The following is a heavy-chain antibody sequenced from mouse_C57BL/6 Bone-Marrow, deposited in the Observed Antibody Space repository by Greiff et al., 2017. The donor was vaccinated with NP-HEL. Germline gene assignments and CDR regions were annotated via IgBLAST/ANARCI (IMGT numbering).Heavy chain of an antibody. Sequence: EVKLLESGPGLVKPSQSLSLTCSVTGYSITSGYYWNWIRQFPGNKLEWMGYISYDGSNNYNPSLKNRISITRDTSKNQFFLKLNSVTTEDTATYYCARYHYKDAMDYWGQATSVTVSS. CDR2: ISYDGSN. J-gene: IGHJ4*01. CDR3: ARYHYKDAMDY. CDR1: GYSITSGYY. D-gene: IGHD2-12*01. V-gene: IGHV3-6*01.